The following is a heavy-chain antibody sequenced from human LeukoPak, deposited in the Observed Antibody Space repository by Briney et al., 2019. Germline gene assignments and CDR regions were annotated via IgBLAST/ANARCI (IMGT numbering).Heavy chain of an antibody. Sequence: GGSLRLSCAASGFAFSRHGIHWVRQAPGKGLEGVAFIPYDGSNKFYTDFVKGRFTISRDNSKNTLYLQMNSLRAEDTAVYYCAKGVGGSANYYYMDVWGKGTTVTVSS. CDR3: AKGVGGSANYYYMDV. CDR1: GFAFSRHG. D-gene: IGHD3-10*01. J-gene: IGHJ6*03. V-gene: IGHV3-30*02. CDR2: IPYDGSNK.